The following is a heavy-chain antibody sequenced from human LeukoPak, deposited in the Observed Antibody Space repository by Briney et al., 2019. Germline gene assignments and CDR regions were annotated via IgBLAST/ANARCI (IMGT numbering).Heavy chain of an antibody. D-gene: IGHD2-2*01. J-gene: IGHJ5*02. CDR2: IYYSGST. CDR3: ARLPVGPPGWFDP. CDR1: GGSISSYY. Sequence: SETLSLTCTVSGGSISSYYWGWIRQPPGKGLEWIGSIYYSGSTYYNPSLKSRVTISVDTSKNQFSLKLSSVTAADTAVYYCARLPVGPPGWFDPWGQGTLVTVSS. V-gene: IGHV4-39*01.